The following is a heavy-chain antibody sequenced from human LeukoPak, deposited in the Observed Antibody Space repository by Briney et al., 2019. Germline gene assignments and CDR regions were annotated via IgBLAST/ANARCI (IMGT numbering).Heavy chain of an antibody. Sequence: SVNVSCKASGYTFTSYGISWVRQAPGQGLEWMGGIIPIFGTANYAQKFQGRVTITADESTSTAYMELSSLRSEDTAVYYCARDPRAATGFYYYYGMDVWGQGTTVTVSS. CDR2: IIPIFGTA. D-gene: IGHD2-15*01. J-gene: IGHJ6*02. CDR1: GYTFTSYG. V-gene: IGHV1-69*13. CDR3: ARDPRAATGFYYYYGMDV.